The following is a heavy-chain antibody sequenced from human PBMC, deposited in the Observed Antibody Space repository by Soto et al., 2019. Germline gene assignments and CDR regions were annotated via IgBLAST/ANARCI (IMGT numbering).Heavy chain of an antibody. V-gene: IGHV4-39*07. D-gene: IGHD1-1*01. CDR2: IYYSGST. Sequence: SETLSLTCTVSGVSISSRGYYWGWIRQPPGKGLEWIGTIYYSGSTYYNPSLKSRVTISVDTSKNQFSLKLSSVTAADTAVYYCARWPQLEPRFDYWGQGTLVTAPQ. J-gene: IGHJ4*02. CDR3: ARWPQLEPRFDY. CDR1: GVSISSRGYY.